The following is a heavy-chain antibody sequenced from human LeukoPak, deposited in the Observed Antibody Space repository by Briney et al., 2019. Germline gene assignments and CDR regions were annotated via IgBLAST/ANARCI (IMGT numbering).Heavy chain of an antibody. CDR2: ISGGGDST. J-gene: IGHJ4*02. V-gene: IGHV3-23*01. CDR3: ALGGIRYFFDY. CDR1: GFIFSSYA. Sequence: GGSLRLSCAASGFIFSSYAMSWVRQAPGKGLEWVSTISGGGDSTYYADSVKGRFTISRDNSKNTLYLQMNSLRAEDTAVYYCALGGIRYFFDYWGQGTLVTVSS. D-gene: IGHD3-10*01.